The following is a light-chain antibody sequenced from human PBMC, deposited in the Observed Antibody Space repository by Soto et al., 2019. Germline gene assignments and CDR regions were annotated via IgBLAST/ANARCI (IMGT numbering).Light chain of an antibody. CDR2: DTS. J-gene: IGKJ1*01. V-gene: IGKV1-5*01. CDR1: QSLSGW. Sequence: DIHMTHSPSTLSSSVGDRVTITCRASQSLSGWLAWYQQKPGRAPKLLIYDTSSLKSGVPSRFSGSGSGTEFSLSISGLQPDDFATYYCQQYNSYSRTFGQGTKVDIK. CDR3: QQYNSYSRT.